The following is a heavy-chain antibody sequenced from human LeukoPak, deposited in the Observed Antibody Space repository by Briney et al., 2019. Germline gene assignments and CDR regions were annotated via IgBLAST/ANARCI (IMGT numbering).Heavy chain of an antibody. V-gene: IGHV4-30-4*08. Sequence: SETLSLTCTVSGGSISNGDYYWSWIRQPPGKGLEWIGYIYYSGSTYYNPSLKSRVTISVDTSKNQLSLKLSSVTAADTAVYYCARVLGYCSSTSCPQEYYFDYWGQGTLVTVSS. D-gene: IGHD2-2*01. CDR2: IYYSGST. CDR1: GGSISNGDYY. CDR3: ARVLGYCSSTSCPQEYYFDY. J-gene: IGHJ4*02.